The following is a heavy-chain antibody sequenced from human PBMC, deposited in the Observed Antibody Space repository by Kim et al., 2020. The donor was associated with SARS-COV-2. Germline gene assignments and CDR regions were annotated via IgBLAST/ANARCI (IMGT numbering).Heavy chain of an antibody. V-gene: IGHV4-34*01. Sequence: PSLKSRVPISVDTSKNQVSLKLSSVTAADTAVYYCARLIAAAGTINWFDPWGQGTLVTVSS. CDR3: ARLIAAAGTINWFDP. D-gene: IGHD6-13*01. J-gene: IGHJ5*02.